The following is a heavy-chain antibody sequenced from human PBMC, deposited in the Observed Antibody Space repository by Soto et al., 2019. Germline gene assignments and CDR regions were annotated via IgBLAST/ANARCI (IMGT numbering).Heavy chain of an antibody. V-gene: IGHV1-2*02. CDR3: ALLPSCATTTCPSWNYAVNY. J-gene: IGHJ4*02. Sequence: ASVTVSCKASGSTFTGYYMHWVRQAPGQGLEWMGWINPNSGRKKYAQKFQGRVPMTGDPPLSTAYRELNSLSPDDTAFYYCALLPSCATTTCPSWNYAVNYWGQGTLLAFSS. D-gene: IGHD1-7*01. CDR2: INPNSGRK. CDR1: GSTFTGYY.